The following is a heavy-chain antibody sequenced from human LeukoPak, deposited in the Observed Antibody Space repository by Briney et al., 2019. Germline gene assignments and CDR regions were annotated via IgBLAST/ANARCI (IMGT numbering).Heavy chain of an antibody. D-gene: IGHD6-19*01. CDR2: INPNSGGT. CDR3: ARDTTPGIAVAGISWFDP. CDR1: GYTFTGYY. Sequence: GASVKVSCKASGYTFTGYYMHWVRQAPGQGLEWMGWINPNSGGTNYAQKFQGRVTMTRDTSISTAYMELSRLRSDDTAVYYCARDTTPGIAVAGISWFDPWGQGTLVTVSS. V-gene: IGHV1-2*02. J-gene: IGHJ5*02.